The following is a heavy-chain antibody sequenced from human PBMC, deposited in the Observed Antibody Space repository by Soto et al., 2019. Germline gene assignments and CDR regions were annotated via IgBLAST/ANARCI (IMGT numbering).Heavy chain of an antibody. CDR3: TTRISGVTMIVVVDY. D-gene: IGHD3-22*01. V-gene: IGHV3-15*01. CDR1: GFTFSNAW. Sequence: GGSLRLSCAASGFTFSNAWMSWVRQAPGKGLEWVGRIKSKTDGGTTDYAAPVKGRFTISRDDSKNTLYLQMNSLKTEDTAVYYCTTRISGVTMIVVVDYWGQGTLVTVSS. J-gene: IGHJ4*02. CDR2: IKSKTDGGTT.